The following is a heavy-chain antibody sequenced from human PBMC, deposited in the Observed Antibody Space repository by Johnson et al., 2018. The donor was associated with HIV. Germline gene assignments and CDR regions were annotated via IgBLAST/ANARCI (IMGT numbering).Heavy chain of an antibody. V-gene: IGHV3-33*06. CDR3: AKDRWVGVGDAFDI. Sequence: QVQLVESGGGVVQPGGSLRLSCAASGFTFRSNGMHWVRQAPGKGLEWVAVIWYDGINKYYADSVKGRFTISRDNSKNTLYLQMNSLRAEDTDVYYCAKDRWVGVGDAFDIWGQGTMVTVSS. J-gene: IGHJ3*02. D-gene: IGHD2-15*01. CDR2: IWYDGINK. CDR1: GFTFRSNG.